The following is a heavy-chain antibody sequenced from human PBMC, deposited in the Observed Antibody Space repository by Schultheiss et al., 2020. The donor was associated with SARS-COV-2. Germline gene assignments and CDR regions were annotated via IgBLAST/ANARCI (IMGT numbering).Heavy chain of an antibody. V-gene: IGHV1-69*13. J-gene: IGHJ5*02. Sequence: SVKVSCKASGGTFSSNPISWVRQAPGQGLEWMGGIIPIFGTANYAQKFQGRVTITADESTSTAYMELSSLRSEDTAVYYCARSRRPQTYNWFDPWGQGTLVTVSS. CDR3: ARSRRPQTYNWFDP. CDR2: IIPIFGTA. CDR1: GGTFSSNP.